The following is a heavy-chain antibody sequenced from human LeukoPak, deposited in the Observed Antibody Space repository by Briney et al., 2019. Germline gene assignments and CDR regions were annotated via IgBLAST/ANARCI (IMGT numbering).Heavy chain of an antibody. D-gene: IGHD3-3*01. CDR3: ARANTIFGVVIRPFDY. J-gene: IGHJ4*02. CDR1: GGTFSSYA. CDR2: IIPILGIG. V-gene: IGHV1-69*04. Sequence: SVKVSCKASGGTFSSYAINWVRQAPGQGLEWMGRIIPILGIGNYAQKFQGRVTITADKSTSTAYMELSSLRSEDTAVYYCARANTIFGVVIRPFDYWGQGTLVTVSS.